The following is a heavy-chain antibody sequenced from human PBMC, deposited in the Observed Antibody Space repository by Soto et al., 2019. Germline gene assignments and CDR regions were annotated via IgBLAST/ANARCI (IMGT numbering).Heavy chain of an antibody. CDR2: MNPNSGKT. CDR3: AGGGLWGSWSFECFDY. CDR1: GYTFPSHD. D-gene: IGHD3-16*01. Sequence: ASVKVSCKASGYTFPSHDINWVRQATGQGLEWMGWMNPNSGKTGYAPKFQGRVTMTPNTSTGTPYMELSSLRSADTAVYYCAGGGLWGSWSFECFDYWGGGTLVTVSS. J-gene: IGHJ4*01. V-gene: IGHV1-8*01.